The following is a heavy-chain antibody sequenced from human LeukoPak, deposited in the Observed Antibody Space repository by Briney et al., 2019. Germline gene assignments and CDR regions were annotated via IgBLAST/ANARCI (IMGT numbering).Heavy chain of an antibody. CDR2: IYHSGST. V-gene: IGHV4-4*02. CDR1: GGSFSSSNW. J-gene: IGHJ5*02. Sequence: SETLSLTCAVSGGSFSSSNWWSWVRQPPGKGLEWIGEIYHSGSTNYNPSLKSRVTISVDKSKNKFSLKLSSVTAADTAVYYCARKYSGSYYWFDPWGQGTLVTVSS. D-gene: IGHD1-26*01. CDR3: ARKYSGSYYWFDP.